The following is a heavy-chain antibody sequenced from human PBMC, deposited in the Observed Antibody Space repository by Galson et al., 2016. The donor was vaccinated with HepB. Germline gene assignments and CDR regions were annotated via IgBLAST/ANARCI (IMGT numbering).Heavy chain of an antibody. J-gene: IGHJ6*02. V-gene: IGHV1-46*01. CDR2: IHPTSGSP. Sequence: SVKVSCKASGYTSTNYYMHWVRQAPGQGLEWMGLIHPTSGSPNYAQKFQDRVAMTRDTSTSTVYMELSSLRSEDTAVYYCARPLLPFSGDNGYYYYGFDVWGQGTTVTVSS. CDR1: GYTSTNYY. D-gene: IGHD4-17*01. CDR3: ARPLLPFSGDNGYYYYGFDV.